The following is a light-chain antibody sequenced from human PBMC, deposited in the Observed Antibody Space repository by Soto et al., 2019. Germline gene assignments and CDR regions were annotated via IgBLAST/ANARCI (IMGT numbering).Light chain of an antibody. J-gene: IGKJ3*01. CDR2: GAS. Sequence: EIVMTQSPATLSVSPGERVTLSCRASQSVSSSLAWYQQKPGQAPRLLIYGASTRATGIPARFSGSGSGTEFTLTISSLQSEDFAVYYCQQYNNWPPLTFGPGTKVDIK. CDR3: QQYNNWPPLT. V-gene: IGKV3-15*01. CDR1: QSVSSS.